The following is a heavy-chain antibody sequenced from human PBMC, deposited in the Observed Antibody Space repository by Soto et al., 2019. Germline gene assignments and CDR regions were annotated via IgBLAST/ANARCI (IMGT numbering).Heavy chain of an antibody. CDR1: GLTFSDYG. CDR2: ISYDGSFV. J-gene: IGHJ6*02. CDR3: AKVFQYSSSWSPLDV. V-gene: IGHV3-30*18. D-gene: IGHD6-13*01. Sequence: GASLRLSCVVSGLTFSDYGFHWVRQAPGKGLDWVAAISYDGSFVYYADSVKGRFTISRDDSKNTLYLQMNSLRAEDTAVYYCAKVFQYSSSWSPLDVWGQGTTVTVSS.